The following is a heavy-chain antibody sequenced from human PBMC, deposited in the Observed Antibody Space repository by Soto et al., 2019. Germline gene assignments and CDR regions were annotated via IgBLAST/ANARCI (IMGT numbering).Heavy chain of an antibody. CDR3: ARNWQAYSSGWSTDFNNWFDP. J-gene: IGHJ5*02. V-gene: IGHV4-59*08. CDR1: GGSIRSYY. CDR2: IYYSGST. Sequence: PSETLSLPCTVSGGSIRSYYWSWIRQPPGQGLGWIGYIYYSGSTNYNPSLKSRVTISVDTSKNQFSLKLSSVTAADTAVYYCARNWQAYSSGWSTDFNNWFDPWGQGTLVTVS. D-gene: IGHD6-19*01.